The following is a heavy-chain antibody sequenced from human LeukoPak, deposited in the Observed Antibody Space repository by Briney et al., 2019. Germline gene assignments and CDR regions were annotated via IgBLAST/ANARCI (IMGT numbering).Heavy chain of an antibody. CDR1: GGSISSYY. J-gene: IGHJ5*02. CDR3: ARDPATECSNGVCYKASWFDP. V-gene: IGHV4-59*12. CDR2: IYYIGST. D-gene: IGHD2-8*01. Sequence: SETLSLTCTVSGGSISSYYWSWIRQPPGKGLEWIGYIYYIGSTNYNPSLKSRVTISVDTSKNQFSLKLSSVTAADTAMYYCARDPATECSNGVCYKASWFDPWGQGTLVTVSS.